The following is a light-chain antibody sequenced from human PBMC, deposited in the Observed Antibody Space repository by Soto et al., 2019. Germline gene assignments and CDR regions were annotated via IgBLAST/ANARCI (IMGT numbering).Light chain of an antibody. CDR3: AQYTDHWT. CDR2: KAS. Sequence: DIQMTQSPSTLSASVGDRVTITCRASQSVSRWLAWYQQKPGKAPKLLIYKASTLVSGVPSSFSGSGSEIEFTLAISGLQPDDFSTYYCAQYTDHWTFGQGTKLEIK. CDR1: QSVSRW. V-gene: IGKV1-5*03. J-gene: IGKJ1*01.